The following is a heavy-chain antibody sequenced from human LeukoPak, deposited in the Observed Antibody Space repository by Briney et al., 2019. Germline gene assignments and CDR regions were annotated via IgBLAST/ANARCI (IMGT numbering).Heavy chain of an antibody. D-gene: IGHD5-24*01. J-gene: IGHJ4*02. CDR2: INAGYGNT. V-gene: IGHV1-3*01. CDR3: AREIDRDDYNRFFDY. CDR1: GYSFSTYT. Sequence: ASVKVSCKASGYSFSTYTMNWVRQAPGQRLEWMGWINAGYGNTKYSQKFQGRVTITRDTSASTAYMEMRSLRSEDTAVYYCAREIDRDDYNRFFDYWGQGTLVTVSS.